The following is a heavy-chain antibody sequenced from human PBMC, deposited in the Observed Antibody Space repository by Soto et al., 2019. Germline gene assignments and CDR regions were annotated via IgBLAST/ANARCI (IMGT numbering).Heavy chain of an antibody. CDR1: GFTFSSYG. D-gene: IGHD2-21*02. CDR2: IWYDGSNK. V-gene: IGHV3-33*01. Sequence: QVQLVESGGGVVQPGRSLRLSCAASGFTFSSYGMHWVRQAPGKGLEWVAVIWYDGSNKYYADSVKGRFTISRDNSKNPLYLQMNSLRAEDTAVYYCARDGMVVPAMYYYYGMDVWGQGTTVTVSS. CDR3: ARDGMVVPAMYYYYGMDV. J-gene: IGHJ6*02.